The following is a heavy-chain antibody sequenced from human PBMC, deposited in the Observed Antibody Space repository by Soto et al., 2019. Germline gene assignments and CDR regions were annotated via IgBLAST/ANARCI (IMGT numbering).Heavy chain of an antibody. CDR2: VIPVFGTT. D-gene: IGHD6-25*01. Sequence: QVQLVQSGAELKKPGSSVTVACKASGGTFISYFINWVRQDPGQGLEWVGGVIPVFGTTNYGEKLKGRVTITADESTSTAYMELSSLRSNDTAIYHCATERPSVAAAYYYYGLDGWGDGTTVTVTP. CDR1: GGTFISYF. J-gene: IGHJ6*04. V-gene: IGHV1-69*01. CDR3: ATERPSVAAAYYYYGLDG.